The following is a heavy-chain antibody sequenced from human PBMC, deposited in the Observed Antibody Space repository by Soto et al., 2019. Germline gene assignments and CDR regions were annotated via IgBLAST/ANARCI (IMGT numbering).Heavy chain of an antibody. CDR2: IYYSGST. J-gene: IGHJ4*02. Sequence: NPSETLSLTCTVSGGSISSGDYYWSWIRQPPGKGLEWIGYIYYSGSTYYNPSLKSRVTISVDTSKNQFSLKLSSVTAADTAVYYCARDRGGKDGYNFVGVDYWGQGTLVTVSS. V-gene: IGHV4-30-4*01. CDR1: GGSISSGDYY. D-gene: IGHD5-12*01. CDR3: ARDRGGKDGYNFVGVDY.